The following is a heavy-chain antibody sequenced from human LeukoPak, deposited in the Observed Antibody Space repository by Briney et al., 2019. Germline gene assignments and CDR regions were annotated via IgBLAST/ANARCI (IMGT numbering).Heavy chain of an antibody. Sequence: GGSLRLSCAASGFTLSSYWMHWVRQAPGKGLVWVSRINNDGSTTNYADSVKGRFTISRDNAKNTLYLQMNSLRAEATAVYYCATGQGSRWDNWGLGTLVTVSS. CDR1: GFTLSSYW. D-gene: IGHD6-13*01. J-gene: IGHJ4*02. V-gene: IGHV3-74*01. CDR3: ATGQGSRWDN. CDR2: INNDGSTT.